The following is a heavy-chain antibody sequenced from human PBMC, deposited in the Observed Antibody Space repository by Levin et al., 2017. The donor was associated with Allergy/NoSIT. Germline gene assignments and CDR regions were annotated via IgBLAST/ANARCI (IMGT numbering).Heavy chain of an antibody. CDR2: MNPNSGNT. D-gene: IGHD3-3*01. Sequence: GGSLRLSCKASGYTFTSYDINWVRQATGQGLEWMGWMNPNSGNTGYAQKFQGRVTMTRNTSISTAYMELSSLRSEDTAVYYCARGLASITIFGVAKTYYFDYWGQGTLVTVSS. CDR1: GYTFTSYD. V-gene: IGHV1-8*01. J-gene: IGHJ4*02. CDR3: ARGLASITIFGVAKTYYFDY.